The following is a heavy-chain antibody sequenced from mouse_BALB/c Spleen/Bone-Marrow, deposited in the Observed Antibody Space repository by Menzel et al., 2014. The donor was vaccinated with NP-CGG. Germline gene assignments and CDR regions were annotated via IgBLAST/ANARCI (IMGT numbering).Heavy chain of an antibody. D-gene: IGHD2-4*01. V-gene: IGHV7-1*02. CDR1: GFIFSDFY. J-gene: IGHJ3*01. Sequence: EVNVVESGGGLVQPGGSLRLPCATSGFIFSDFYMEWVRQPPGKRLEWIAASRNKANNYTTEYSASVKGRFIVSRDTSQSILYLQMNALRAEDTAIYYCARDDYGRAWFAYWGQGTLVTVSA. CDR2: SRNKANNYTT. CDR3: ARDDYGRAWFAY.